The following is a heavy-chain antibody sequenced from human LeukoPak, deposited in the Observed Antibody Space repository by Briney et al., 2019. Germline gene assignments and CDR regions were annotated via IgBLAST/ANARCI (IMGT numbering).Heavy chain of an antibody. Sequence: GRSLRLSCAASGFTFSSYGMHWVRQAPGKGLEWVAVISYDGSNKYYADSVKGRFTISRDNSKNTLYLQMNSLRAEDTAVYYCAKEGAVAGRDYYYYGMDVWGQGTTVNVSS. D-gene: IGHD6-19*01. CDR1: GFTFSSYG. J-gene: IGHJ6*02. V-gene: IGHV3-30*18. CDR3: AKEGAVAGRDYYYYGMDV. CDR2: ISYDGSNK.